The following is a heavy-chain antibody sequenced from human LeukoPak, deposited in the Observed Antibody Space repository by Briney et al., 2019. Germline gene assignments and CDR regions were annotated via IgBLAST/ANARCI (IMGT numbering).Heavy chain of an antibody. V-gene: IGHV4-30-2*01. D-gene: IGHD2-2*01. CDR2: IYHSGST. CDR1: GGSISSGGYS. J-gene: IGHJ3*02. Sequence: PSETLSLTCAVSGGSISSGGYSWSWIRQPPGKGLEWIGYIYHSGSTYYNPSLKSRVTISVDRSKNQFSLKLSSVTAADTAVYYCARGYCSSTSCYDAFDIWGQGTMVTVPS. CDR3: ARGYCSSTSCYDAFDI.